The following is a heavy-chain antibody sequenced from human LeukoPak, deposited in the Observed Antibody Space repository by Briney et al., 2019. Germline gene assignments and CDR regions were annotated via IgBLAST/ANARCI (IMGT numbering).Heavy chain of an antibody. D-gene: IGHD2-2*01. CDR3: AKSRRIVVVPAAIDY. V-gene: IGHV3-23*01. Sequence: GGSLRLSCAASGFTFSSYAMSWVRQAPGKGLEWVSAISGSGGSTYYADSVKGRFTISRDNSKNTLYLQMNSLGAEDTAVYYCAKSRRIVVVPAAIDYWGQGTLVTVSS. CDR1: GFTFSSYA. CDR2: ISGSGGST. J-gene: IGHJ4*02.